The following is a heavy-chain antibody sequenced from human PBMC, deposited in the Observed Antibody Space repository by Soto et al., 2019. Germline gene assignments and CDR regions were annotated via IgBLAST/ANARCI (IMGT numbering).Heavy chain of an antibody. CDR1: GGTFSSYA. Sequence: GASVKVSCKASGGTFSSYAISWVRQAPGQGLEWMGGIIPIFGTANYAQKFQGRVTITADESTSTAYMKLSSLRSEDTAVYYCASTLHYDFWSGYKYYYYGMDVWGQGTTVTVSS. CDR3: ASTLHYDFWSGYKYYYYGMDV. D-gene: IGHD3-3*01. J-gene: IGHJ6*02. V-gene: IGHV1-69*13. CDR2: IIPIFGTA.